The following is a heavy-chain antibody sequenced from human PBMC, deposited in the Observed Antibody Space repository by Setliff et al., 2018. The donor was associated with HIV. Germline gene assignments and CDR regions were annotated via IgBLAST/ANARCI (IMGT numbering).Heavy chain of an antibody. J-gene: IGHJ1*01. Sequence: ASVKVSCKASGYTFTSYYMHWVRQAPGQGLEWMGIINPSSGSTTYAQKFQSRVTMTRDTSTSTVYMELSRLRSEDTAVYYCARDPAPSSSASYFQHWGQGTPVTVSS. CDR3: ARDPAPSSSASYFQH. CDR1: GYTFTSYY. V-gene: IGHV1-46*01. CDR2: INPSSGST. D-gene: IGHD6-6*01.